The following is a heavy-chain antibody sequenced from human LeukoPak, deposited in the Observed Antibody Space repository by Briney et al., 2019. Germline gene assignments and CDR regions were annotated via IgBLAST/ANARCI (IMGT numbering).Heavy chain of an antibody. D-gene: IGHD3-22*01. J-gene: IGHJ3*02. V-gene: IGHV3-7*01. CDR1: GVSLRNYE. Sequence: GGSLRLSCVASGVSLRNYEMDWVRQAPGKRLEWVAKVKPDGEEKYYVDSVKGRFAISRDSAKNSLYLQMNSLTAEDTAVYYCVRDSWTGHDKDGFDIWGQGTMVTVSS. CDR2: VKPDGEEK. CDR3: VRDSWTGHDKDGFDI.